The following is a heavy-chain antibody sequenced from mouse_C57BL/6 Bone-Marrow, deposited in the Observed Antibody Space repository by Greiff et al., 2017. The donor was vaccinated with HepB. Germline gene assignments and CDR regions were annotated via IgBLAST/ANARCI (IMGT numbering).Heavy chain of an antibody. CDR2: IDPENGDT. CDR3: TPDSSGYDY. J-gene: IGHJ2*01. V-gene: IGHV14-4*01. CDR1: GFNIKDDY. D-gene: IGHD3-2*02. Sequence: EVQLVESGAELVRPGASVKLSCTASGFNIKDDYMHWVKQRPEQGLEWIGWIDPENGDTEYASKFQGKATITADTSSNTAYLQLSSLTSEDTAVYYCTPDSSGYDYWGQGTTLTVSS.